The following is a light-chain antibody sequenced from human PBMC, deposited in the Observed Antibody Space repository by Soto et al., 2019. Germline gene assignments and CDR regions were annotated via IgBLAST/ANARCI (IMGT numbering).Light chain of an antibody. V-gene: IGLV1-40*01. J-gene: IGLJ2*01. CDR2: GNS. Sequence: QSVLTQPPSVSGAPGQRVTISCTGSSSNIGAGYDVHWYQQLPGTAPKLLIYGNSNRPSGVPDRFSGSKSDTSASLAITGLQAEDEADYCCQSYDSSLSAHVVFGGGTQLTVL. CDR3: QSYDSSLSAHVV. CDR1: SSNIGAGYD.